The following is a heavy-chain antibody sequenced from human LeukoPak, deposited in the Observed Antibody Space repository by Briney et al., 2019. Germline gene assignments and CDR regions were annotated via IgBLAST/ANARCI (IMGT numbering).Heavy chain of an antibody. D-gene: IGHD2-2*01. CDR3: ARRGGVPAVPSYYYYMDV. CDR2: IYYSGST. Sequence: SETLSLTCTVSGGSISSGDYYWSWIRQPPGKGLEWVGSIYYSGSTYYNPSLNSRVTISVDTSKNQFSLKLSSVTAADTAVYYCARRGGVPAVPSYYYYMDVWGKGTTVTVSS. J-gene: IGHJ6*03. CDR1: GGSISSGDYY. V-gene: IGHV4-39*01.